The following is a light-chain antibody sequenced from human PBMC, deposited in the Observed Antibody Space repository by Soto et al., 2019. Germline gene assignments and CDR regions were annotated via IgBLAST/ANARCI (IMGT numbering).Light chain of an antibody. J-gene: IGLJ2*01. Sequence: SYELTQPPSVSVSPGQTATITCSGDKLGDKYACWYQQKPGQSPVLVIYQTTERPSGIPERFSGSNSGNTATLTIRGTQAMDEADYYCQAWDSSTVVFGGGTKLTVL. V-gene: IGLV3-1*01. CDR3: QAWDSSTVV. CDR1: KLGDKY. CDR2: QTT.